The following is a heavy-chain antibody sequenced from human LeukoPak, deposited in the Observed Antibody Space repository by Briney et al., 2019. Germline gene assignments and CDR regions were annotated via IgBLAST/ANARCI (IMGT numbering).Heavy chain of an antibody. CDR1: GYTFTSYG. V-gene: IGHV1-18*01. CDR3: ARVGITMVRGVTNWFDP. Sequence: GASVKVPCKASGYTFTSYGISWVRQAPGQGLEWMGWISAYNGNTNYAQKFQGRVTITADESTSTAYMELSSLRSEDTAVYYCARVGITMVRGVTNWFDPWGQGTLVTVSS. D-gene: IGHD3-10*01. CDR2: ISAYNGNT. J-gene: IGHJ5*02.